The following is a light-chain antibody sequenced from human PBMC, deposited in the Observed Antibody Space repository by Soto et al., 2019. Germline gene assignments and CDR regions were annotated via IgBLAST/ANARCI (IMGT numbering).Light chain of an antibody. J-gene: IGKJ4*01. CDR1: QSVSSY. CDR2: DAS. CDR3: QQRSNWPF. V-gene: IGKV3-11*01. Sequence: EIVLTQSPATLSLSPGEGATLSCRASQSVSSYLAWYQQKPGQAPRLLIYDASNRATGIPARFSGSGSGTDFTLTISSLEAEDFAVYYCQQRSNWPFFGGGTKVEIK.